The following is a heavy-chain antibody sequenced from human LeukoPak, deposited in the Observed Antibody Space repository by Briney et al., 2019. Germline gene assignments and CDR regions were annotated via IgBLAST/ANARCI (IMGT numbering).Heavy chain of an antibody. J-gene: IGHJ6*02. CDR1: GFTFSSYA. D-gene: IGHD2-15*01. Sequence: PGGSLRLSCAASGFTFSSYAMSWVRQAPGKGLEWVSAISGSGGSTYYADSVKGRFTISRDNSKNTLYLQMNSLRAEDTAIYYCARDLRHSTHDYYYGMDVWGQGTTVTVSS. CDR2: ISGSGGST. V-gene: IGHV3-23*01. CDR3: ARDLRHSTHDYYYGMDV.